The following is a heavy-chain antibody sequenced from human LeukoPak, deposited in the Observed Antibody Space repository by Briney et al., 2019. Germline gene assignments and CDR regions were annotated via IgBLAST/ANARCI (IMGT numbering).Heavy chain of an antibody. Sequence: PSETLSLTCTVSGGSVSSSTNYWGWIRQPPGKGLEWIGYIYYTGTSYNPSLKSRVTISADTSKNQFSLKLSSVTAADTAVYYCARSVTVTTERDYWGQGTLVTVSS. D-gene: IGHD4-17*01. V-gene: IGHV4-61*05. CDR1: GGSVSSSTNY. CDR3: ARSVTVTTERDY. J-gene: IGHJ4*02. CDR2: IYYTGT.